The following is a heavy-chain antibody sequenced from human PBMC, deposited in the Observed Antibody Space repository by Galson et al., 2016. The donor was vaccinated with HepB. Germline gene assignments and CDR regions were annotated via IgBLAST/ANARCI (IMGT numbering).Heavy chain of an antibody. CDR3: LSGWYFDT. CDR1: GDSVSSTSAA. D-gene: IGHD6-19*01. V-gene: IGHV6-1*01. Sequence: CAISGDSVSSTSAAWNWVRQSPSRGLEWLGRTYYRSKWYNDYAASVRSRITINPDTSRNQFSLQLNSVTPEDTAAYYCLSGWYFDTWGQGTQVTVSS. J-gene: IGHJ4*02. CDR2: TYYRSKWYN.